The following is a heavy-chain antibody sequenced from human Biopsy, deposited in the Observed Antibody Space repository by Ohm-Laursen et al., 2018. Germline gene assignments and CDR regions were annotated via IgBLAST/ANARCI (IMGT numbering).Heavy chain of an antibody. CDR2: IPRCGPT. CDR1: GRSWDFHY. J-gene: IGHJ6*02. Sequence: GTLSLTCTVNGRSWDFHYRRWVRQSPGKGLVGIGEIPRCGPTNYNPSLKSRVTISIFRSKNQFSVCLSAVTAADTAVYYCARGGGEIPTVLIPAAMDVGGRGTTVTVSS. V-gene: IGHV4-34*01. CDR3: ARGGGEIPTVLIPAAMDV. D-gene: IGHD3-16*01.